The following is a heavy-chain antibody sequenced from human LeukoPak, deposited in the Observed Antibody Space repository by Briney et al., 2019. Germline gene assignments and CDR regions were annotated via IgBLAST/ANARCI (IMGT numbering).Heavy chain of an antibody. D-gene: IGHD1-26*01. CDR1: GGSFSDYF. CDR3: ARGRRLVGAQRPLYFYYYYFDV. J-gene: IGHJ6*03. CDR2: INHSGNT. V-gene: IGHV4-34*01. Sequence: PSETLPLTCTVYGGSFSDYFWTWIRQSPGEGLQRIGDINHSGNTNYNPSLKSRVTISVDTSKNQFSLNLTSVTAADTAVYFCARGRRLVGAQRPLYFYYYYFDVWGKGTTVTVSS.